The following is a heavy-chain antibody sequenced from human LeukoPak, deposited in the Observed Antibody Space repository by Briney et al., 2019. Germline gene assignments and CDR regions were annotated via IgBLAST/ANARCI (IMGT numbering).Heavy chain of an antibody. D-gene: IGHD3-10*01. CDR2: MSGSCGST. Sequence: PGVSLTLLCAVSSYTFRIYDMSWVPHATEKALEWVTAMSGSCGSTYYAHSVKGSHTISRHNYKNTLYPQIHSLRAEDTAVYHCAKSAGVRGVLDYWGQGTLVTVSS. V-gene: IGHV3-23*01. CDR1: SYTFRIYD. J-gene: IGHJ4*02. CDR3: AKSAGVRGVLDY.